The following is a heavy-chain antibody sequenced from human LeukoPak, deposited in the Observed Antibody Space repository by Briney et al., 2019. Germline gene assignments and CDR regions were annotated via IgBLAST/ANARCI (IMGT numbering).Heavy chain of an antibody. Sequence: GASVKVSCKASGYTFTGYYMHWVRQAPGQGLEWMGWINPNSGGTNYAQKFQGRVTMTRDTSISTAYMGLSRLRSDDTAVYYCASSAYSSGWYASRMDVWGQGTTVTVSS. D-gene: IGHD6-19*01. V-gene: IGHV1-2*02. CDR1: GYTFTGYY. J-gene: IGHJ6*02. CDR2: INPNSGGT. CDR3: ASSAYSSGWYASRMDV.